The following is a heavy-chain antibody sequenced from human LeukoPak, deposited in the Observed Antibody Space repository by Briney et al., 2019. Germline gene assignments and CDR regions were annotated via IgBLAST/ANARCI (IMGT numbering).Heavy chain of an antibody. CDR2: IIPIFGTA. D-gene: IGHD3-22*01. J-gene: IGHJ5*02. Sequence: SVKVSCKASGGTFSSYAISWVRQAPGQGLEWMGGIIPIFGTANYAQKFQGRVTITADESTSTAYMELSSLRSEDTAVYYCASLLSYYYDLNWFDPWGQGTLVTVSS. V-gene: IGHV1-69*01. CDR1: GGTFSSYA. CDR3: ASLLSYYYDLNWFDP.